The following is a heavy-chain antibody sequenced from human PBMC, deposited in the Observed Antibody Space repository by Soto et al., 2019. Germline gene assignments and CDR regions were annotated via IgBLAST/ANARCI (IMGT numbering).Heavy chain of an antibody. CDR3: ARGGGIAARPPWFDP. D-gene: IGHD6-6*01. V-gene: IGHV1-2*02. J-gene: IGHJ5*02. CDR1: GYTFTGYY. Sequence: QVQLVQSGAEVKKPGASVKVSCKASGYTFTGYYMHWVRQAPGQGLEWMGWINPNSGGTNYAQKFQGGGTMTRDTSISTAYMELSRLRSDDTAVYYCARGGGIAARPPWFDPWGQGTLVTVSS. CDR2: INPNSGGT.